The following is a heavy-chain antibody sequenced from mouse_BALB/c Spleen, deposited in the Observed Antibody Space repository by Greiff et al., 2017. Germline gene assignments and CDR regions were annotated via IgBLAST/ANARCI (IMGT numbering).Heavy chain of an antibody. V-gene: IGHV7-3*02. CDR2: IRNKANGYTT. J-gene: IGHJ4*01. Sequence: EVQRVESGGGLVQPGGSLRLSCATSGFTFTDYYMSWVRQPPGKALEWLGFIRNKANGYTTEHSASVKGRFTISRDNSQSILYLQMNTLRAEDSATYYCARDMGDYWGQGTSVTVSS. CDR1: GFTFTDYY. CDR3: ARDMGDY.